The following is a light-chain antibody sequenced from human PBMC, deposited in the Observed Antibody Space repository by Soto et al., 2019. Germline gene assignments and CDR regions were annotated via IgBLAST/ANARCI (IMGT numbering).Light chain of an antibody. CDR1: QSVSTF. J-gene: IGKJ4*01. Sequence: EIVLTQFPATLSLSPGERATLSCRASQSVSTFLAWYQQKPGQAPRLVVYDASKRATGIPARFSGSGFGTDFTLTISSLEPEDFAVYYCQQRSSWRVTFGGGTKVEIK. CDR2: DAS. CDR3: QQRSSWRVT. V-gene: IGKV3-11*01.